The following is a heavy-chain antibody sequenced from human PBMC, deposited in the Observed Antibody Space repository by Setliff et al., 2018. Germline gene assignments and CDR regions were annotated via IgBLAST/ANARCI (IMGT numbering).Heavy chain of an antibody. V-gene: IGHV4-59*11. CDR2: IYYSGSP. D-gene: IGHD2-15*01. Sequence: SETLSLTCTVSGGSISSHYWSWVRQPPGKGLEWIGYIYYSGSPNYNPSLKSRVTISVDTSKNQFSLKLSSVTAADTAVYYCARRHCSGGSCYSLNYFDYWGQGTLVTVSS. J-gene: IGHJ4*02. CDR3: ARRHCSGGSCYSLNYFDY. CDR1: GGSISSHY.